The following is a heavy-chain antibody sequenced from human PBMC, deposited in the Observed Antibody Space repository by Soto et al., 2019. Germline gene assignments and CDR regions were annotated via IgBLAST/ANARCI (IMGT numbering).Heavy chain of an antibody. Sequence: QVQLVQSGAEVKKPGASVKVSCKASGYTFTGYYIHWVRQAPGQGLEWMGWISPDSGDTNCAQKFQGRLTMPRDTSISTAYMELSRVISDDTAVYYCARALKSGGGYWGQGTLVTVSS. V-gene: IGHV1-2*02. CDR2: ISPDSGDT. CDR1: GYTFTGYY. CDR3: ARALKSGGGY. D-gene: IGHD3-10*01. J-gene: IGHJ4*02.